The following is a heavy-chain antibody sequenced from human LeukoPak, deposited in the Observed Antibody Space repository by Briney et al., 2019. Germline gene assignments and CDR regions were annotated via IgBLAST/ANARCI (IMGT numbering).Heavy chain of an antibody. CDR3: ATGGTRAATGRMGF. Sequence: SGRSLRLSCAASGFTFSSFGMHWVRQAPGKGLEWVTVTSYDGNEKYSADSVKGRFTISRDNSKNTVYLQMNSLRAEDTAVYYCATGGTRAATGRMGFWGQGTLVTVSS. CDR2: TSYDGNEK. CDR1: GFTFSSFG. J-gene: IGHJ4*02. V-gene: IGHV3-30*03. D-gene: IGHD6-25*01.